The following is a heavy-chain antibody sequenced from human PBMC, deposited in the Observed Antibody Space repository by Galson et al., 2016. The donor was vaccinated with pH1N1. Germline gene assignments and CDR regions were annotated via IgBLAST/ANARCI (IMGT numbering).Heavy chain of an antibody. V-gene: IGHV3-33*01. Sequence: LRLSCATSGFSFSTYGMHWVRQAPGKGLEWVAVIWPDGTNKYYGDSVKGRFTISRDNPQNTLYLQMNSLRDEDTAIYYCTRGWFDYSGYHDYWGQGTLVTVSS. CDR2: IWPDGTNK. CDR1: GFSFSTYG. J-gene: IGHJ4*02. CDR3: TRGWFDYSGYHDY. D-gene: IGHD5-12*01.